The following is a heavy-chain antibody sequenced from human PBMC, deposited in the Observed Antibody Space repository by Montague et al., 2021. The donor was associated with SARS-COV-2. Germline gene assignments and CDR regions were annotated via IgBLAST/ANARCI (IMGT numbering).Heavy chain of an antibody. CDR3: ARDGRRLYTYGSLDY. V-gene: IGHV4/OR15-8*01. D-gene: IGHD5-18*01. Sequence: SETLSLTCGVSGASVTSTNWWSWVRQPTGKGLEWIGRIDTSGSPKYNPSLKSRVTMSLDTSKNQFSLKVNSVTVADTAMYFCARDGRRLYTYGSLDYWGQGILVTVSS. CDR2: IDTSGSP. J-gene: IGHJ4*02. CDR1: GASVTSTNW.